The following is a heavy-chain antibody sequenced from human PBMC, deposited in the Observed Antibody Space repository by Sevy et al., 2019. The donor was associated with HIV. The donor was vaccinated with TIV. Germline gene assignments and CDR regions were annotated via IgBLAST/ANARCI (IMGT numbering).Heavy chain of an antibody. J-gene: IGHJ3*02. Sequence: ASVKVSCKASGYTFTGYYIHWVRQAPGQGLEWMGWINPSSGGTNYAQKFQGRVTMTRDTSISTAYMELSRLRSDDTAVYYCARDRTPYYYDSSGYFDAFDIWGQGTMVTVSS. V-gene: IGHV1-2*02. CDR3: ARDRTPYYYDSSGYFDAFDI. D-gene: IGHD3-22*01. CDR1: GYTFTGYY. CDR2: INPSSGGT.